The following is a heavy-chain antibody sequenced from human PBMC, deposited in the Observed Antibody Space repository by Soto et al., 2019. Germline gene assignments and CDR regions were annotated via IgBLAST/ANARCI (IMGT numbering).Heavy chain of an antibody. V-gene: IGHV2-5*02. CDR3: AHRYCSGGSCYSGLDY. Sequence: QITLKESGPTLVKPTQTLTLTCTFSGFSLSTSGVGVGWIRQPPGKALEWLALIYWDDDKRYSPSLKSRLTITKDTSKNQVVLTMTNMDPVDTATYYCAHRYCSGGSCYSGLDYWGQGTLFTVSS. J-gene: IGHJ4*02. D-gene: IGHD2-15*01. CDR1: GFSLSTSGVG. CDR2: IYWDDDK.